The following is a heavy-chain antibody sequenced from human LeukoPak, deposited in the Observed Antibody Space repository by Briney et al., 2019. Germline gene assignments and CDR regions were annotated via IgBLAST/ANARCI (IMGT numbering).Heavy chain of an antibody. D-gene: IGHD3-10*01. CDR1: GGSISGYY. Sequence: SETLSLTCTVSGGSISGYYWSWIRQPPGKGLEWIGEINHSGSTNYNPSLKSRVTISVDTSKNQFSLKLSSVTAADTAVYYCARLGRLTMVRGGRFDYWGQGTLVTVSS. CDR2: INHSGST. V-gene: IGHV4-34*01. J-gene: IGHJ4*02. CDR3: ARLGRLTMVRGGRFDY.